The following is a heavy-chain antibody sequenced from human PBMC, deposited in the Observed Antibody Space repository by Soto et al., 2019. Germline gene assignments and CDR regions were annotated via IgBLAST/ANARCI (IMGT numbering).Heavy chain of an antibody. CDR3: AREHIVVVTAMRYYYYGIDV. D-gene: IGHD2-21*02. V-gene: IGHV1-69*01. J-gene: IGHJ6*02. CDR2: IIPIFGTA. Sequence: QVQLVQSGAEVKKPGSSVKVSCKASGGTFSSYAISWVRQAPGQGLEWMGGIIPIFGTANYAQKFQGRVKITADESKSTAYMELSSLRSEDTAVYYCAREHIVVVTAMRYYYYGIDVWGQGTTVTVSS. CDR1: GGTFSSYA.